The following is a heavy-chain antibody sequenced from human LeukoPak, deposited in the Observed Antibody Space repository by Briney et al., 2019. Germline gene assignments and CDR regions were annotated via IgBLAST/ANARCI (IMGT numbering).Heavy chain of an antibody. CDR1: GGSISSSSYY. D-gene: IGHD2-8*01. CDR2: IYYSGST. V-gene: IGHV4-39*07. CDR3: ARDYKFYCTNGVCYTYYFDY. J-gene: IGHJ4*02. Sequence: KASETLSLTCTVSGGSISSSSYYWGWIRQPPGKGLEWIGSIYYSGSTYYNPSLKSRVTISVDTSKNQFSLKLSSVTAADTAVYYCARDYKFYCTNGVCYTYYFDYWGQGTLVTVSS.